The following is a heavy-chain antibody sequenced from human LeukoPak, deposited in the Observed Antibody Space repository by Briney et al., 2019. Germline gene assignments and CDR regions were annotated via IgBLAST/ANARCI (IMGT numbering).Heavy chain of an antibody. D-gene: IGHD6-13*01. CDR3: AKDPKTAAEMVYFDC. Sequence: GRSLRLSCAASGFTFDDYAMHWVRQAPGKGLEWVSVISGSGDSTYYADSVKGRFTISRDNSRNTLYLQMNSLRAEDTAVYYCAKDPKTAAEMVYFDCWGQGTLVTVSS. V-gene: IGHV3-23*01. CDR1: GFTFDDYA. J-gene: IGHJ4*02. CDR2: ISGSGDST.